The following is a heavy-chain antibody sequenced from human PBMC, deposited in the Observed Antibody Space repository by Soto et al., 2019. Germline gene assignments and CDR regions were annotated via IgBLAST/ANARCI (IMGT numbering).Heavy chain of an antibody. CDR1: GGSVSSGSYY. J-gene: IGHJ6*02. Sequence: PSETLSLTCTVSGGSVSSGSYYWSWIRQPPGKGLEWIGYIYYSGSTNYNPSLKSRVTISVDTSKNQFSLKLSSVTAADTAVYYCARAAAVNYYYGMDVWGQGTTVTVSS. CDR2: IYYSGST. D-gene: IGHD6-13*01. V-gene: IGHV4-61*01. CDR3: ARAAAVNYYYGMDV.